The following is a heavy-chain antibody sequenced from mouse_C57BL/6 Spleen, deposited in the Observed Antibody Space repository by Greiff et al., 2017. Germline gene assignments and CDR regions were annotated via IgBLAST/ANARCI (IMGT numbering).Heavy chain of an antibody. V-gene: IGHV5-4*03. CDR1: GFTFSSYA. CDR3: ARGGNGNSWYFDV. D-gene: IGHD2-1*01. CDR2: ISDGGSYT. J-gene: IGHJ1*03. Sequence: EVKLQESGGGLVKPGGSLKLSCAASGFTFSSYAMSWVRQTPEKRLEWVATISDGGSYTYYPDNVKGRFTISRDNAKNNLYLQMSHLKSEDTAMYYCARGGNGNSWYFDVWGTGTTVTVSS.